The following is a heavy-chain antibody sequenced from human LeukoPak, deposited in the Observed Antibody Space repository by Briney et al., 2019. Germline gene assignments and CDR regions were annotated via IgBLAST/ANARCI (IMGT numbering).Heavy chain of an antibody. D-gene: IGHD3-22*01. CDR3: AKDPYYDSSGTFDY. Sequence: GGSLRLSCAASGFTFSTYAVNWVRQAPGKGLEWVSTISGSGGSTYYADSVKGRFTISRDNSKNTLYLQMNSLRAEDTAVYYCAKDPYYDSSGTFDYWGQGTLVTVSS. V-gene: IGHV3-23*01. CDR2: ISGSGGST. J-gene: IGHJ4*02. CDR1: GFTFSTYA.